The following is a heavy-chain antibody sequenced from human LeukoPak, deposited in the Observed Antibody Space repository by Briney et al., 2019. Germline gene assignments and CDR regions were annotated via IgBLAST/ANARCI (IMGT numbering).Heavy chain of an antibody. Sequence: GGSLRLSCVASGFTFSSHAMSWVRKTPGKGLEWVSVISNSGANAYYLDSVKGRFTISRDNSKNTLYLQMNSLRGEDPAVYHCAKDLHARFPSTGLTGGVDSWGQGTLVTVSS. CDR2: ISNSGANA. CDR1: GFTFSSHA. D-gene: IGHD4-17*01. V-gene: IGHV3-23*01. J-gene: IGHJ4*02. CDR3: AKDLHARFPSTGLTGGVDS.